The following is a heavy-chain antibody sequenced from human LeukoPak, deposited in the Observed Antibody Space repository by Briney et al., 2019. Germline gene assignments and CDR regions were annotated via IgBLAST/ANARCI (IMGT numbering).Heavy chain of an antibody. CDR3: AKDPNFYYCMDV. CDR1: GFTFSSYG. J-gene: IGHJ6*03. CDR2: IRYDGSNK. Sequence: GGSLRLSCAASGFTFSSYGMHWVRQAPGKGLEWVAFIRYDGSNKYYADSVKGRFTISRDNSKNTLYLQMNSLRAEGTAVYYCAKDPNFYYCMDVWGKGTTVTISS. V-gene: IGHV3-30*02.